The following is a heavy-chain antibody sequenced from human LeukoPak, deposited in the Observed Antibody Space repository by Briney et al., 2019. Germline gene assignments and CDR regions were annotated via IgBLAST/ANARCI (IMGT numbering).Heavy chain of an antibody. CDR3: AKDANYDDYGDPFDY. D-gene: IGHD3-16*01. V-gene: IGHV3-30*02. CDR2: TQNNGRNN. CDR1: GFTFSTYG. Sequence: PGGSLGPPCRASGFTFSTYGMHWVRQAPGKGLGGVAFTQNNGRNNYYADSWKGRFTISKDNPKNTLYLQMNSLRAEDTGVYYCAKDANYDDYGDPFDYWGHGTLVTVSS. J-gene: IGHJ4*01.